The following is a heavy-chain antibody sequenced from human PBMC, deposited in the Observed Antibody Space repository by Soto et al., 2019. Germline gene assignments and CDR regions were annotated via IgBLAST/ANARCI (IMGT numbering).Heavy chain of an antibody. V-gene: IGHV4-30-2*01. CDR2: IYHSGST. CDR3: AREGYYYGTGFDY. D-gene: IGHD3-10*01. Sequence: QLQLQESGSGLVKPSQTLSLTCAVSGDSISVGGYSWSWIRQPPGKGLEWIGYIYHSGSTYYNPSLKSRVTVSVDRSKNQFSLKLTSVTAADTAVYYCAREGYYYGTGFDYWGQGTLVTVSS. J-gene: IGHJ4*02. CDR1: GDSISVGGYS.